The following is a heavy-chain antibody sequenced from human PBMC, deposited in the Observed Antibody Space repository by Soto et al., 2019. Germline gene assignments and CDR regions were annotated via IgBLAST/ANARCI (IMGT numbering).Heavy chain of an antibody. V-gene: IGHV1-69*06. CDR1: GGTFSSST. D-gene: IGHD2-2*01. Sequence: QVQLVQSGAEVKKPGSSVKVSCKASGGTFSSSTISWVRQAPGQGLEWMGGIIPIFGTPNYAQKFQGRVTIPVDTSTSTAYMELSSVRSEDTAVYYCAGRRRRVGCSSSSCYRAPHYYGMDVWGQGTTVTVSS. CDR2: IIPIFGTP. J-gene: IGHJ6*02. CDR3: AGRRRRVGCSSSSCYRAPHYYGMDV.